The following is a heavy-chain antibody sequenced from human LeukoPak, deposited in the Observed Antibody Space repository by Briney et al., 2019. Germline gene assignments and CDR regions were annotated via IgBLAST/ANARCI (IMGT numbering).Heavy chain of an antibody. CDR2: ISWNGGSI. V-gene: IGHV3-9*01. CDR3: ARESIVGLTPLIDL. J-gene: IGHJ3*01. D-gene: IGHD1-26*01. Sequence: GGSLRLSCAASGFTFDDYAMHWVRQAPGKGLEWVSGISWNGGSIDYVNSVKGRFTISRDNSKNTLSLQMNSLRAADTAVYYCARESIVGLTPLIDLWGQGTMVTVSS. CDR1: GFTFDDYA.